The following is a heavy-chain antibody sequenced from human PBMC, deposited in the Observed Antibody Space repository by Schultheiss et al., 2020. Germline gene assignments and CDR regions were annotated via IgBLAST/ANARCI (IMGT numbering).Heavy chain of an antibody. V-gene: IGHV4-4*07. CDR1: GGSISSYY. CDR3: ARASYCSSTRCYRARYYYYYMDV. J-gene: IGHJ6*03. CDR2: IYSSGST. Sequence: SETLSLTCTVSGGSISSYYWTWIRQPAGKGLEWIGRIYSSGSTNYNPSLKSRVTMSVDTSNNQFSLKLSSVTAADTAVYYCARASYCSSTRCYRARYYYYYMDVWGKGTTVTVSS. D-gene: IGHD2-2*01.